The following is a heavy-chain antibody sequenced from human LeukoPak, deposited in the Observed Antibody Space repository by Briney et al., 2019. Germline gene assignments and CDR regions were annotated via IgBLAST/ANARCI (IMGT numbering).Heavy chain of an antibody. D-gene: IGHD4-23*01. CDR1: GGSISSGGYY. Sequence: PSQTLSLTCTVSGGSISSGGYYWSWIRQHPGKGLEWIGYIYYSGSTYYSPSLRSRVTISVDKSKNQFSLKLNSVTAADTAVYYCARGGGTPTTVVTPFAYWGQGTLVTVSS. CDR3: ARGGGTPTTVVTPFAY. V-gene: IGHV4-31*03. J-gene: IGHJ4*02. CDR2: IYYSGST.